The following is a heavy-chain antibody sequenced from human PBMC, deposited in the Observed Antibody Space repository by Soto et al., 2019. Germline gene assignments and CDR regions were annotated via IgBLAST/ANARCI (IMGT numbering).Heavy chain of an antibody. Sequence: GGSLRLSCAASGFTFSDYYMSWIRQAPGKGLEWVSYISSSGSTIYYADSVRGRFTISRDNAKNSLYLQMNSLRAEDTAVYYCAREAYSSGYHQYYFDYWGQGTLVTVSS. D-gene: IGHD3-22*01. V-gene: IGHV3-11*01. CDR1: GFTFSDYY. J-gene: IGHJ4*02. CDR2: ISSSGSTI. CDR3: AREAYSSGYHQYYFDY.